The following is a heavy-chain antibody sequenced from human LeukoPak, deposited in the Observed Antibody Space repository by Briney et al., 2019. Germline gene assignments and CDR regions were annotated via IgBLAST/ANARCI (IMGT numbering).Heavy chain of an antibody. V-gene: IGHV4-4*02. CDR1: AGSIRRSSW. D-gene: IGHD1-26*01. Sequence: SETLSLTCSVSAGSIRRSSWWSWVRQSPVKGLEWIGEIYPYGTTNYNPSLKSRVTMSVDRSKNQFSLKLSSVTAADTAVYYCARQQWEQQGRDYYFNGLDVWGPGTTVIVSS. J-gene: IGHJ6*02. CDR2: IYPYGTT. CDR3: ARQQWEQQGRDYYFNGLDV.